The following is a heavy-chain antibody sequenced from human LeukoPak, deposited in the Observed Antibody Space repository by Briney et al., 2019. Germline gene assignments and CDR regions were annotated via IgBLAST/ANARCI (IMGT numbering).Heavy chain of an antibody. V-gene: IGHV3-53*01. CDR2: IYTGGSP. CDR1: GFSISYNY. D-gene: IGHD6-13*01. J-gene: IGHJ4*02. CDR3: ARGAATGPTLGLDY. Sequence: GGSLRLSCVASGFSISYNYMTWVRQAPGKGLEWVSVIYTGGSPYYADSVKGRFTISRDISKNTVYLQMYSLRAEDTAVYYCARGAATGPTLGLDYWGQGTLVTVSS.